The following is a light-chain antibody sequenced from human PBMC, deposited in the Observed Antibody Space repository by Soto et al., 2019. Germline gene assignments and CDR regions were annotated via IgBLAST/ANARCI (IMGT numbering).Light chain of an antibody. Sequence: DIQLTQSPSFLSPSIGESVTITCRASQVISTSLAWYQVKPGKAPKLLIYAASTLESGVPSRFSATVSGTEFSLTITSLQPEDFATYFCHSRAFGQGTRLEIK. CDR1: QVISTS. V-gene: IGKV1-9*01. CDR3: HSRA. CDR2: AAS. J-gene: IGKJ5*01.